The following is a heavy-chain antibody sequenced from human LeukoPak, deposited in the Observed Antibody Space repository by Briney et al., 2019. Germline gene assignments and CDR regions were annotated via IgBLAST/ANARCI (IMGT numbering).Heavy chain of an antibody. V-gene: IGHV3-49*03. CDR3: TNYGSGTRGTRYDY. CDR2: IRSKAYGGTP. Sequence: GGSLRLSCTASGFTFGDHAMSWFRQAPGKGLEWVGFIRSKAYGGTPEYAASVKGRFTISRDDSKSIAYLQMNSLKTEDTAVYYCTNYGSGTRGTRYDYWGQGTLVTVSS. CDR1: GFTFGDHA. J-gene: IGHJ4*02. D-gene: IGHD3-10*01.